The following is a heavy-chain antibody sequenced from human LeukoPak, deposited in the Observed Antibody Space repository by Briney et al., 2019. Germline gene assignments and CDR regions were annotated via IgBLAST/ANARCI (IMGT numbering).Heavy chain of an antibody. Sequence: GGSLRLSCAASGFTFSSYEMNWVRQAPGKGLEWVSYISSSGSTIYYADSAKGRFTISRDISKNTLYLQMNSLRAEDTAVYYCAKGGGYCDYWGQGTLVTVSS. J-gene: IGHJ4*02. CDR3: AKGGGYCDY. V-gene: IGHV3-48*03. CDR1: GFTFSSYE. D-gene: IGHD2-15*01. CDR2: ISSSGSTI.